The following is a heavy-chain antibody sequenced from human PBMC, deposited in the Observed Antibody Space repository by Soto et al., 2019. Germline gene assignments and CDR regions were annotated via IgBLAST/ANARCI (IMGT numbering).Heavy chain of an antibody. D-gene: IGHD1-26*01. Sequence: QVQLVESEGGVVQPGRSLRLSCAASGFTFSSYGMRWVRQAPGKGLEWVAVIWYDGSNKYYADSVKGRFTISRDNSKNTLYLQVNSLRAEDTAVYYCPRDLTTSYYFDYWGQGTLVTVSS. V-gene: IGHV3-33*01. J-gene: IGHJ4*02. CDR1: GFTFSSYG. CDR3: PRDLTTSYYFDY. CDR2: IWYDGSNK.